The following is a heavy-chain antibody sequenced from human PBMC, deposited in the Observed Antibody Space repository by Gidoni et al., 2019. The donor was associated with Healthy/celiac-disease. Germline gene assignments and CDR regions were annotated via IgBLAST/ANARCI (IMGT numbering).Heavy chain of an antibody. V-gene: IGHV6-1*01. Sequence: QVQLQQSGPGLVKPSQTLSLTCAISGDSVSSHSAAWNWIRQSPSRGLEWLGRTYYRSKWYNDYAVSVKSRITINPDTSKNQVSLQLNSVTPEDTAVYYCARAVRDGYNEWELFDYWGQGTLVTVSS. CDR1: GDSVSSHSAA. J-gene: IGHJ4*02. D-gene: IGHD1-26*01. CDR2: TYYRSKWYN. CDR3: ARAVRDGYNEWELFDY.